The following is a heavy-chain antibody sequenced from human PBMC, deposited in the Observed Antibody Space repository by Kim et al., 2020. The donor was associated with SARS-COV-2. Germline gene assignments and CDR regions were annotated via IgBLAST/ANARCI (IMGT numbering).Heavy chain of an antibody. J-gene: IGHJ4*02. CDR2: INHSGST. Sequence: SETLSLTCAVYGGSFSGYYWSWIRQPPGKGLEWIGEINHSGSTNYNPSLKSRVTISVDTSKNQFSLKLSSVTAADTAVYYCARREEGENFDYWGQGTLVT. CDR3: ARREEGENFDY. D-gene: IGHD2-21*01. CDR1: GGSFSGYY. V-gene: IGHV4-34*01.